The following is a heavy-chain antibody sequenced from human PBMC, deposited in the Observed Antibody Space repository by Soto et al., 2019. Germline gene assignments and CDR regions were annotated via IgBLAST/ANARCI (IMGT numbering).Heavy chain of an antibody. CDR2: IYYSGST. J-gene: IGHJ4*02. CDR3: ARVTGNYYFDY. V-gene: IGHV4-30-4*01. Sequence: QVQLQESGPGLVKPSQTLSLTCTVSGDSISSGDYFWSWIRQPPGKGLEWIGYIYYSGSTYYNPSLKSRVTISVDTSKNQLSLKLSSVTAADTAVYYCARVTGNYYFDYWGQGTLVTVSS. CDR1: GDSISSGDYF. D-gene: IGHD7-27*01.